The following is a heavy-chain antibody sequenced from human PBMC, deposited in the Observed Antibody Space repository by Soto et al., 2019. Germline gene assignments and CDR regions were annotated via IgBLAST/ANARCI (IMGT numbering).Heavy chain of an antibody. Sequence: QAQVVQSGAEVRKPGSSVKLSCKASEGTFNSYAIAWVRQAPGQVLEWMGGIIPYYNALNYAQKFQDRVTITADDSTNTVYMELSSRRSDDTAVYFCASGASRWYPYFFDSWAQGTLVTVSS. J-gene: IGHJ4*02. CDR1: EGTFNSYA. CDR2: IIPYYNAL. V-gene: IGHV1-69*01. CDR3: ASGASRWYPYFFDS. D-gene: IGHD6-13*01.